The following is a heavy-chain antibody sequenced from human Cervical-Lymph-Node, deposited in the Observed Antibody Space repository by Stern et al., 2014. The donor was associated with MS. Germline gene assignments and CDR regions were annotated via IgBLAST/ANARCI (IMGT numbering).Heavy chain of an antibody. CDR2: IWYDGSNK. V-gene: IGHV3-33*01. J-gene: IGHJ4*02. Sequence: VQLEESGGSVVQPGRSLRLSCAASGFTFSSYGMHWVRQTPGKGLEWVAVIWYDGSNKFYADSVKGRFTISRDNSENTLYLQMNSLRAEDTAVYYCARGDSSSPLEYWGQGTLVTVSS. D-gene: IGHD6-6*01. CDR3: ARGDSSSPLEY. CDR1: GFTFSSYG.